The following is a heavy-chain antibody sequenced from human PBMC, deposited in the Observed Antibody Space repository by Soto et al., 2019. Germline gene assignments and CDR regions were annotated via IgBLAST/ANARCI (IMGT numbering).Heavy chain of an antibody. CDR3: ARSSGDSNYFRYYYYYMDV. V-gene: IGHV3-21*01. D-gene: IGHD4-4*01. CDR2: ISSSSSYI. Sequence: GGSLRLSCAASGFTFSSYSMNWVRQAPGKGLEWVSSISSSSSYIYYADSVKGRFTISRDNAKNSLYLQMNSLRAEDTAVYYCARSSGDSNYFRYYYYYMDVWGKGTTVTVSS. CDR1: GFTFSSYS. J-gene: IGHJ6*03.